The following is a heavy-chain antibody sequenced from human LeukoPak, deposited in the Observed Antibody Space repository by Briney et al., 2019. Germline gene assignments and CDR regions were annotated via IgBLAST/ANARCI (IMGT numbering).Heavy chain of an antibody. D-gene: IGHD6-13*01. CDR2: IRGSGDRT. V-gene: IGHV3-23*01. J-gene: IGHJ4*02. CDR1: GFTFSSYA. CDR3: AKSRSSSWNIFDY. Sequence: PGGSLRLSCAASGFTFSSYAMSWVRQAPGKGLEWVSAIRGSGDRTHYADSVKGRFTISRDNSKNTLYLQMNSLRAEDTAVYYCAKSRSSSWNIFDYWGQATLVTVSS.